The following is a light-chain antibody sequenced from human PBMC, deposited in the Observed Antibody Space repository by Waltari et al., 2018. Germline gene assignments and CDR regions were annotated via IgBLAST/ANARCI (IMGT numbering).Light chain of an antibody. V-gene: IGLV6-57*02. J-gene: IGLJ2*01. CDR1: SGSIADHY. CDR2: EDN. CDR3: QSFDNNNDIV. Sequence: NFMLTQPHPVSDSPGRTLPISCTGTSGSIADHYVQWYQLRPGSGPTTVIYEDNQRLPGVPDRFSGSIDRSSNSASLIISGLKTEDEADYYCQSFDNNNDIVFGGGTKLTVL.